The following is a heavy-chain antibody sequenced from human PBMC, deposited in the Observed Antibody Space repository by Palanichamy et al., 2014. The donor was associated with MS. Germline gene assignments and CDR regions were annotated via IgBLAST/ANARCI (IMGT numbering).Heavy chain of an antibody. Sequence: EVQLLESGGGLVQPGGSLRLSCAASGFTFNSYAMNWVRQAPGKGLEWVSAISGSGDSTYYADSVKGRFTISRDNSKNTLYLQMDSLRAEDTAVYYCAKDPTPSDSVVVPAATVWGQGTTVTVSS. J-gene: IGHJ6*02. V-gene: IGHV3-23*01. D-gene: IGHD2-2*01. CDR1: GFTFNSYA. CDR2: ISGSGDST. CDR3: AKDPTPSDSVVVPAATV.